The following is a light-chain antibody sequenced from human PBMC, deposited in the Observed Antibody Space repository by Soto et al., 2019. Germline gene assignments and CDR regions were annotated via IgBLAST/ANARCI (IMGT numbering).Light chain of an antibody. V-gene: IGLV2-14*01. CDR3: SSYTTSSPHVV. J-gene: IGLJ2*01. CDR1: SSDVGGYNY. Sequence: QSALTQPASVSGSPGQSITISCTGTSSDVGGYNYVSWYQQHPGKAPKLIIYDVSNRPSGVSNRFSGFKSGNTASLTISGLQAEDEADYYCSSYTTSSPHVVFGGGTKVTVL. CDR2: DVS.